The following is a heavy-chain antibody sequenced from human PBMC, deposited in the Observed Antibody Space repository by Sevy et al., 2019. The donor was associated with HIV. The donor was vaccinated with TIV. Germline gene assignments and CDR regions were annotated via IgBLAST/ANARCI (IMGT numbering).Heavy chain of an antibody. D-gene: IGHD6-6*01. CDR3: ARETIAARPGGEGAFDY. Sequence: KQSQTLSLTCAVYGGSFSGYYWSWIRQPPGKGLEWIGEINHSGSTNYNPSLKSRVTISVDTSKNQFSLKLSSVTAADTAVYYCARETIAARPGGEGAFDYWGQGTLVTVSS. CDR1: GGSFSGYY. J-gene: IGHJ4*02. CDR2: INHSGST. V-gene: IGHV4-34*01.